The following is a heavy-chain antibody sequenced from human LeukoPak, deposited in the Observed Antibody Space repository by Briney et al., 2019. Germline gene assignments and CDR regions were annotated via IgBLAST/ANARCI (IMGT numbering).Heavy chain of an antibody. CDR1: GGSISSYY. CDR3: ARAGAAGAFDI. V-gene: IGHV4-59*01. J-gene: IGHJ3*02. D-gene: IGHD6-13*01. CDR2: IYYSGST. Sequence: SETLSLTCTVSGGSISSYYWSWIRQPPGKGLEWIGYIYYSGSTNYNPSLKSRVTISVDTSKNQFSLKLSSVTAADMAVYYCARAGAAGAFDIWGQGTMVTVSS.